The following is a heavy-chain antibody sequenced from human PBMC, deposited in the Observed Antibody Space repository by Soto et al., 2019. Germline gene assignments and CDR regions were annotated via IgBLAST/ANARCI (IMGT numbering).Heavy chain of an antibody. J-gene: IGHJ4*02. CDR1: GFTFISYG. CDR2: ISYDGSNK. Sequence: QVQLVESGGGVVQPGRSLRLSCAASGFTFISYGMHWVRQAPGKGLEWVAVISYDGSNKYYADSVKGRFTISRDNSKNTLYLQMNSLRAEDTAVYYCARDLRFLEWLGYFDYWGQGTLVTVSS. D-gene: IGHD3-3*01. V-gene: IGHV3-30*03. CDR3: ARDLRFLEWLGYFDY.